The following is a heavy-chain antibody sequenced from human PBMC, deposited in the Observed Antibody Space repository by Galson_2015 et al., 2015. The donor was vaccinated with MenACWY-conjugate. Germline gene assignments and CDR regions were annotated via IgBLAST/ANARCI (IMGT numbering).Heavy chain of an antibody. J-gene: IGHJ4*02. CDR3: ARDRIPSY. V-gene: IGHV3-48*01. CDR2: ISSSSSTI. CDR1: GFTFSSYS. Sequence: SLRLSCAASGFTFSSYSMNWVRQAPGKGLEWVSYISSSSSTIYYADSVKGRFTISRDNAKNSLYLQMNSLRAEDTAVYYCARDRIPSYWGQGTLVTVSS. D-gene: IGHD2-21*01.